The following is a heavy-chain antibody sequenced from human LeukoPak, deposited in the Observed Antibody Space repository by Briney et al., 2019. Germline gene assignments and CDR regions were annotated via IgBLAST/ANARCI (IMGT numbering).Heavy chain of an antibody. CDR2: IYYTGST. J-gene: IGHJ4*02. CDR3: ARHLAVAGSRSLDY. CDR1: GDSISSSSYY. Sequence: SETLSLTCTVSGDSISSSSYYWVWIRQPPGKGLEYIGNIYYTGSTSYNPSLKSRVTISVDTSKNQFSLNLRSVTAADTAVYYCARHLAVAGSRSLDYWGQGTLVTVSS. V-gene: IGHV4-39*01. D-gene: IGHD6-19*01.